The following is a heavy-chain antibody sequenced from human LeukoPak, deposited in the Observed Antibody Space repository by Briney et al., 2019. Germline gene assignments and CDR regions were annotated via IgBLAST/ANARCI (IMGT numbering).Heavy chain of an antibody. V-gene: IGHV3-33*01. CDR1: GFTFSNYG. J-gene: IGHJ4*02. CDR2: IWYDGSNK. D-gene: IGHD3-9*01. Sequence: GRSLRLSCAASGFTFSNYGMHWVRQAPGKGLEWVAIIWYDGSNKYYADSVKGRFTISRDNSKNTLYLQMNSLRAEDTAVYYCARGDILTGSYFGYWGQGTLVTVSS. CDR3: ARGDILTGSYFGY.